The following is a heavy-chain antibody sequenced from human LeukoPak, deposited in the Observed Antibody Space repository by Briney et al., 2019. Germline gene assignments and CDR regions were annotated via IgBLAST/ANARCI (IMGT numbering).Heavy chain of an antibody. CDR2: FDPEDGET. D-gene: IGHD2-2*01. Sequence: GASVKVSCKVSGYTLTELSMHWVRQAPGKGLEWMGGFDPEDGETIYAQKFQGRVTMTRDTSISTAYMELSRLRSDDTAVYYCARVSRSWVTSCYEYWGQGTLVTVSS. CDR1: GYTLTELS. V-gene: IGHV1-24*01. J-gene: IGHJ4*02. CDR3: ARVSRSWVTSCYEY.